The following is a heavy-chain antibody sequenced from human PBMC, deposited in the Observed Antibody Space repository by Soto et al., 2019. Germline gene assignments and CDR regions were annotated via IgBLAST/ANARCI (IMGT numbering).Heavy chain of an antibody. V-gene: IGHV3-30-3*01. D-gene: IGHD1-26*01. Sequence: GGSLRLSCAASGFTFSSYAMHWVRQAPGKGLEWVAVISYDGSNKYYADSVKGRFTISRDNSKNTLYLQMNSLRAEDTAVYYCARPLIVGATWGAFDIWGQGTMVTVSS. CDR2: ISYDGSNK. J-gene: IGHJ3*02. CDR3: ARPLIVGATWGAFDI. CDR1: GFTFSSYA.